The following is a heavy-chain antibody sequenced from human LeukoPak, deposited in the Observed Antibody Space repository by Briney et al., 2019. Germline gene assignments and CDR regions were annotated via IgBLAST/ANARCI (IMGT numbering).Heavy chain of an antibody. J-gene: IGHJ5*02. CDR3: ARDLCSSTSCRYNWFDP. V-gene: IGHV3-7*01. CDR1: GFTFSTYS. Sequence: GGSLRLSCAASGFTFSTYSMSWVRQAPGKGLEWVANIKQDGSEKYYVNPVKGRFTISRDNAKNSLYLQMNSLRAEDTAVYYCARDLCSSTSCRYNWFDPWGQGTLVTVSS. CDR2: IKQDGSEK. D-gene: IGHD2-2*01.